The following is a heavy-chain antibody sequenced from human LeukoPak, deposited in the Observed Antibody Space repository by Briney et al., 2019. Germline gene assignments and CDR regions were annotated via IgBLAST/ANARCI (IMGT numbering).Heavy chain of an antibody. Sequence: GASVKVSCKASGYTFTSYYMHWVRQAPGQGLEWMGIINPSGGSTSYAQKFQGRVTMTRDTSTSTVYMELSSLRSEDTAVYYCARYYYDSSAYHYYFDYWGQGTLVTVSS. J-gene: IGHJ4*02. CDR3: ARYYYDSSAYHYYFDY. D-gene: IGHD3-22*01. V-gene: IGHV1-46*01. CDR1: GYTFTSYY. CDR2: INPSGGST.